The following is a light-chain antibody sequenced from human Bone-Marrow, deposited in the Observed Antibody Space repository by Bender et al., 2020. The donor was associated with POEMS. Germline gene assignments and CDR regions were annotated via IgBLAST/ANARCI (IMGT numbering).Light chain of an antibody. V-gene: IGLV2-23*01. CDR2: EDT. J-gene: IGLJ3*02. CDR3: CSYAGSSTWV. CDR1: NSDVGHYNL. Sequence: QSALTQPASVSGSPGQSITISCTGTNSDVGHYNLVSWYQQHPGKAPKVMIYEDTQRPSGVSTRFSGSKSGNTAFLTISGLQAEDEADYYCCSYAGSSTWVFGGGTKLTVL.